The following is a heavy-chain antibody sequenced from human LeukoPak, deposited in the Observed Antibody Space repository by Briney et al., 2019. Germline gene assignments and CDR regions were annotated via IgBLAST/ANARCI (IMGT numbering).Heavy chain of an antibody. D-gene: IGHD3-10*01. V-gene: IGHV1-2*02. CDR2: INPNSGGT. CDR1: GYTFTGYY. J-gene: IGHJ5*02. CDR3: ARGGYYGLGNDFRFDP. Sequence: ASVKVSCKASGYTFTGYYMHWVRQAPGQGLEWMGWINPNSGGTNYAQKFQGRVTMTRDTSTSTVYMELSSLRSADTAVHYCARGGYYGLGNDFRFDPWGQGTLVTVSS.